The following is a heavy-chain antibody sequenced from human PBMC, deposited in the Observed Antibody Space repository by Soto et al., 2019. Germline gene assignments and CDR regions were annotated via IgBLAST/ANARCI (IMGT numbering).Heavy chain of an antibody. J-gene: IGHJ4*02. CDR3: AIDLEREDPYSSSWYY. D-gene: IGHD6-13*01. Sequence: GGSLRLSCAASGFTFSSYGMHWVRQAPGKGLEWVAVIWYDGSNKYYADSVKGRFTISRDNSKNTLYLQMNSLRAEDTAVYYCAIDLEREDPYSSSWYYWGQGTLVTVSS. V-gene: IGHV3-33*01. CDR2: IWYDGSNK. CDR1: GFTFSSYG.